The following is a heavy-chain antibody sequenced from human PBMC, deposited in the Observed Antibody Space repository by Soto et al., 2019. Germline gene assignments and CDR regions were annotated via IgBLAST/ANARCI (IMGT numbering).Heavy chain of an antibody. CDR2: ISGSGGST. CDR1: GFTFSSYA. CDR3: AKDPVGATGNWFDP. V-gene: IGHV3-23*01. J-gene: IGHJ5*02. Sequence: GGSLRLSCAASGFTFSSYAMSWVRQAPGKGLEWVSAISGSGGSTYYADSVKGRFTISGDNSKNTLYLQMNSLRAEDTAVYYCAKDPVGATGNWFDPWGQGTLVTVSS. D-gene: IGHD1-26*01.